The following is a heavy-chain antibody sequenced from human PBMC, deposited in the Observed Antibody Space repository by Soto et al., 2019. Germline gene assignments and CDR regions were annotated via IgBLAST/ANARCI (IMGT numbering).Heavy chain of an antibody. CDR1: VGSFSGSY. D-gene: IGHD3-10*01. V-gene: IGHV4-34*01. J-gene: IGHJ4*02. CDR2: INHSGST. Sequence: SETLSLTCAVYVGSFSGSYWSWISQPPGKGLEWVGEINHSGSTNYNPSLKSRVTISLDTSRNQFSLKLSSVTAADTAVYYCASGGWFGEYGHYFDYWGQGTLVTVS. CDR3: ASGGWFGEYGHYFDY.